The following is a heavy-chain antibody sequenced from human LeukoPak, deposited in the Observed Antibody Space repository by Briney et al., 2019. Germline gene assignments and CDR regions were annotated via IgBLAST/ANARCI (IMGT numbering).Heavy chain of an antibody. D-gene: IGHD3-22*01. CDR3: ARQITYYYDSSGYLEYFQH. J-gene: IGHJ1*01. CDR2: IYYSGST. CDR1: GGSISSGGYY. V-gene: IGHV4-31*03. Sequence: SQTLSLTCTVSGGSISSGGYYWSWIRQHPGKGLEWIGCIYYSGSTYYNPSLKSRVTISVDTSKNQFSLKLSSVTAADTAVYYCARQITYYYDSSGYLEYFQHWGQGTLVTVSS.